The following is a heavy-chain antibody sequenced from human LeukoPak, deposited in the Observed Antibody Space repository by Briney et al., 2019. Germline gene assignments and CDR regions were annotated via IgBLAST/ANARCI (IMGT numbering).Heavy chain of an antibody. D-gene: IGHD1-26*01. Sequence: ASVKVSCKASGYTFTGYFMHWVRQAPGQGLEWMGWINPNSGGTNYAQKFQGRVTLTRDTSISTTYMELASLRSDDTAVYYCARRWGGSYQLDYWGRGTLVTVSS. CDR2: INPNSGGT. V-gene: IGHV1-2*02. CDR3: ARRWGGSYQLDY. CDR1: GYTFTGYF. J-gene: IGHJ4*02.